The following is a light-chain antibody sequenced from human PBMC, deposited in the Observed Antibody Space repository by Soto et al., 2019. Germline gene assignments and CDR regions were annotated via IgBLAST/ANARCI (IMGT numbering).Light chain of an antibody. Sequence: EIVMPHSPATLSVSQGARATLSCRASQSVSSNLAWYQQKPGQAPRLLIYGASTRATGIPARFSGSGSGTEFTLPISSLHSEDFAVYCCQQYNDWPKAFGEWTRVEIK. CDR2: GAS. V-gene: IGKV3-15*01. J-gene: IGKJ4*02. CDR1: QSVSSN. CDR3: QQYNDWPKA.